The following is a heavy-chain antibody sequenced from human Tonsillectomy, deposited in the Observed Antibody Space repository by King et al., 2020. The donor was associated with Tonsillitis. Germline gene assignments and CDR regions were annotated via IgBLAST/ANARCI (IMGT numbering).Heavy chain of an antibody. CDR1: GFTFNNAW. Sequence: VQLVESGGGLVKPGGSLRLSCAASGFTFNNAWMTWVRQAPGKGLEWVGRIKSKSDGGTIDYAAPVKGRFTISRDDSKNTLCLQMNSLKTEDTAVYYCTTDYGGNAFAYWGQGTLVTVSS. CDR2: IKSKSDGGTI. D-gene: IGHD4-23*01. V-gene: IGHV3-15*01. CDR3: TTDYGGNAFAY. J-gene: IGHJ4*02.